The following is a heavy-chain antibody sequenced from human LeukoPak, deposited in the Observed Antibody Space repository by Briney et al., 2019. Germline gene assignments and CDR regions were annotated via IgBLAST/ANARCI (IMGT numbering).Heavy chain of an antibody. CDR3: AKDPRFSYCSSTTCAYAFDI. V-gene: IGHV3-23*01. J-gene: IGHJ3*02. CDR1: GFTFSSYA. D-gene: IGHD2-2*01. Sequence: PGGSLRLSCAASGFTFSSYAMSWVRQAPGKWLEWISTISGSGGNTYHADSVKGRFTISRDNSKNTLYLQMNSLRAEDTAVYYCAKDPRFSYCSSTTCAYAFDIWGQGTMVTVSS. CDR2: ISGSGGNT.